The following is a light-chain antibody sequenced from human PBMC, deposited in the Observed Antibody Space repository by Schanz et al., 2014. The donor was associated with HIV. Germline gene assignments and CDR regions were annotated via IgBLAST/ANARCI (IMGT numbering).Light chain of an antibody. J-gene: IGKJ4*01. V-gene: IGKV3-20*01. CDR2: GAS. CDR1: QSVSSN. CDR3: QYFGNSGGT. Sequence: EIVLTQSPGSLSLSPGGRATLSCRASQSVSSNLAWYQQKPGQAPRLLIYGASSRATGIPDRFRGSGSGTDFTLTISSLEPEDFAVYYCQYFGNSGGTFGGGTKVEIK.